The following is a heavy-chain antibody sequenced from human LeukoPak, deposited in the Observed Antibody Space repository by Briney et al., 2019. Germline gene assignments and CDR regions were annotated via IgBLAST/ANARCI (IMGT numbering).Heavy chain of an antibody. D-gene: IGHD2-15*01. V-gene: IGHV4-38-2*02. J-gene: IGHJ4*02. CDR2: IYHSGST. Sequence: PSETLSLTCTVSGYSISSGYYWGWIRQPPGKGLEWIGSIYHSGSTYYNPSLKSRVTISVDTSKNQFSLKLSSVTAADTAVYYCARDVYCSGGSCPGGDYWGQGTLVTVSS. CDR1: GYSISSGYY. CDR3: ARDVYCSGGSCPGGDY.